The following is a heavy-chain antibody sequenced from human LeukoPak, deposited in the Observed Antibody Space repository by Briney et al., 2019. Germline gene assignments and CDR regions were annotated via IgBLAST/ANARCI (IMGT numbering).Heavy chain of an antibody. CDR2: ISSSSSYI. V-gene: IGHV3-21*04. CDR3: AKISPYYYGMDV. Sequence: GGSLRLSCAASGSTFSSYSMNWVRQAPGKGLEWVSSISSSSSYIYYADSVKGRFTISRDNAKNSLYLQMNSLRAEDTAVYYCAKISPYYYGMDVWGQGTTVTVSS. CDR1: GSTFSSYS. J-gene: IGHJ6*02.